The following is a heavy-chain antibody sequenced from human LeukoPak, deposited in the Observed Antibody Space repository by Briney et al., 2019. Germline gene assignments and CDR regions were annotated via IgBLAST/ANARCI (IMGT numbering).Heavy chain of an antibody. D-gene: IGHD2-2*01. J-gene: IGHJ6*02. CDR3: ARDIVVVPAAMSYLKYYYGMDV. CDR1: GYTFTSYG. CDR2: ISAYNGNT. Sequence: ASVKVSCKASGYTFTSYGISWVRQAPGQGLEWMGWISAYNGNTNYAQKLQGRVTMTTDTSTSTAYMELRSLRSDDTAVYYCARDIVVVPAAMSYLKYYYGMDVWGQGTTVTVSS. V-gene: IGHV1-18*01.